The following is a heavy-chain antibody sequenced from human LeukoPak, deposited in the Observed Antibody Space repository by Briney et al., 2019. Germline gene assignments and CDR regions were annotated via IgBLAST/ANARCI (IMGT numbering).Heavy chain of an antibody. Sequence: GASVKVSCKASGYTFTSYDINWVRQATGPGLEWMGWMNPNSGNTGYAQKFQGRVTMTRNTSISTVYMELSSLRSEDTAVNYCARGRRWLQLDVWGKGTTVTVSS. J-gene: IGHJ6*04. D-gene: IGHD5-24*01. V-gene: IGHV1-8*01. CDR3: ARGRRWLQLDV. CDR2: MNPNSGNT. CDR1: GYTFTSYD.